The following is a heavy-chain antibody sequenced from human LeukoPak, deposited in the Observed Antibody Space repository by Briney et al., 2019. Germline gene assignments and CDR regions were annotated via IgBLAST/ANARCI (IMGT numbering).Heavy chain of an antibody. V-gene: IGHV3-7*01. J-gene: IGHJ4*02. CDR2: IKQDGSEK. D-gene: IGHD3-10*01. Sequence: GGSLRLSCAASGFTFSSYWMSWVRQAPGKGLEWVANIKQDGSEKYNVDSVKGRFTISRDNAKNSLYLQMNSLRAEDTAVYYCARVWYYGSGSYYTYYFDYWGQGTLVTVSS. CDR3: ARVWYYGSGSYYTYYFDY. CDR1: GFTFSSYW.